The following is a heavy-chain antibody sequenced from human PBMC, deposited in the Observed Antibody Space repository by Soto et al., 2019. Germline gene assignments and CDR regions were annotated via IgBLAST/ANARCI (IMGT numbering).Heavy chain of an antibody. Sequence: SETMALTCTVSVASLNTSYWGWIRQPPGKGPEWIGYVYYAGATNYNPSLESRVTISSDTSRNQFSLNLRSVTAANTAVYYCARVMRDWGTDYLDYGMDVSGQRTT. J-gene: IGHJ6*02. CDR1: VASLNTSY. V-gene: IGHV4-59*01. D-gene: IGHD3-16*01. CDR3: ARVMRDWGTDYLDYGMDV. CDR2: VYYAGAT.